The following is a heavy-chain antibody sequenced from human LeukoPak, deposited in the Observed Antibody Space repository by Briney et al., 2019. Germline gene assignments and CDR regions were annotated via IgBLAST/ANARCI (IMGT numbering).Heavy chain of an antibody. CDR1: GYPFSDYY. J-gene: IGHJ4*02. Sequence: ATVKISCKASGYPFSDYYIHWIQEAPGKGLQWMGRIDPLDGETTYAERFQGRVTFTADTSTYTIYMELNSLTFADTATYYCTRDHEERGPYLDLWGQGSQVTVSS. CDR3: TRDHEERGPYLDL. V-gene: IGHV1-69-2*01. D-gene: IGHD1-7*01. CDR2: IDPLDGET.